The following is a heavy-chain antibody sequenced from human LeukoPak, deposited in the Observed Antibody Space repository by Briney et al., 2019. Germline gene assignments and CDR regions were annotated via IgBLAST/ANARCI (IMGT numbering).Heavy chain of an antibody. J-gene: IGHJ4*02. D-gene: IGHD2-15*01. CDR3: ARSWGDYCSGGSCYPYYFDY. Sequence: PSETLSLTCAVSGGSISSSNWWSWVRQPPGKGLEWIGEIYHSGSTNYNPTLKSRVTISVDKSKNQFSLKLSSVTAADTAVYYCARSWGDYCSGGSCYPYYFDYWGQGTLVTVSS. CDR1: GGSISSSNW. V-gene: IGHV4-4*02. CDR2: IYHSGST.